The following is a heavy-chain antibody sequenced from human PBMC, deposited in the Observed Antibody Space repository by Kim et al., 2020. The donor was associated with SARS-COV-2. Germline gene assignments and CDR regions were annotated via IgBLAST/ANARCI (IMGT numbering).Heavy chain of an antibody. CDR3: AREVGSYHDFWSGPKGGYYYGMDV. D-gene: IGHD3-3*01. V-gene: IGHV1-46*01. CDR1: GYTFTSYY. CDR2: INPSGGST. Sequence: ASVKVSCKASGYTFTSYYMHWVRQAPGQGLEWMGIINPSGGSTSYAQKFQGRVTMTRDTSTSTVYMELSSLRSEDTAVYYCAREVGSYHDFWSGPKGGYYYGMDVWGQGTTVTVSS. J-gene: IGHJ6*02.